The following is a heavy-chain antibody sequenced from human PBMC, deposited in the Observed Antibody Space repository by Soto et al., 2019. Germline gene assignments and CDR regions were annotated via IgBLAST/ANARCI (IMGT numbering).Heavy chain of an antibody. D-gene: IGHD4-4*01. Sequence: PSETLXLTCTVSGGSISSSVYYWGWIRQPPGKGLEWIGSIYYSGSTYYNPSLKSRVTISVDTSKNQFSLKLSSVTAADTAVYYCARRLGTVTPYYYYYMDVWGKGTTVTVSS. J-gene: IGHJ6*03. CDR1: GGSISSSVYY. CDR3: ARRLGTVTPYYYYYMDV. V-gene: IGHV4-39*01. CDR2: IYYSGST.